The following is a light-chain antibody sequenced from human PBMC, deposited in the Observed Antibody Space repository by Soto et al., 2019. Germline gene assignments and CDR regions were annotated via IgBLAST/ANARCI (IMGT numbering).Light chain of an antibody. V-gene: IGLV2-14*01. CDR1: STDVGDNY. Sequence: QSALTQPASVSGSPGQSITISCTGTSTDVGDNYVSWYQQLPNKAPKLLIFEVNNRPSGVSHRFSGSKSGNTASLTISGLQAEDEADYYCGSYTIDSTWVFGGGTQLTVL. CDR2: EVN. CDR3: GSYTIDSTWV. J-gene: IGLJ3*02.